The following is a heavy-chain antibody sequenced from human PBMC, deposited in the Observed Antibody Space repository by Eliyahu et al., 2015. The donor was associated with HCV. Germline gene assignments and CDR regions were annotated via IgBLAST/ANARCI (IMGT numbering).Heavy chain of an antibody. J-gene: IGHJ3*02. CDR2: INSGGDIT. D-gene: IGHD3-22*01. Sequence: EVQLLESGGGLVQPGGSLRLSCAASRFTFSDYAMSWVRQVPGKGLEWVSGINSGGDITDYADSVKGRFTISRDNSKNTVYLQMNSLRADDTALYHCAKGVRDSSGYLNDAFDIWGHGTMVTVSS. CDR1: RFTFSDYA. V-gene: IGHV3-23*01. CDR3: AKGVRDSSGYLNDAFDI.